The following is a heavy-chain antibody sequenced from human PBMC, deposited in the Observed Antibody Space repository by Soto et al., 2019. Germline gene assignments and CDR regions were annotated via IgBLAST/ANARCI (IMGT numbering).Heavy chain of an antibody. J-gene: IGHJ4*02. Sequence: QVRLVQSGVEVKKPGSAVKVSCKASGGTFNMYAMNWVRQAPGQGLEWMGGIIPIFDAPRYSQQFQGRVTITVDESTSTAYMELSSLRSDDTAIYYCTRSIGSGGVMGGFDYWGQGTLVTVSS. V-gene: IGHV1-69*01. CDR1: GGTFNMYA. CDR3: TRSIGSGGVMGGFDY. D-gene: IGHD3-16*01. CDR2: IIPIFDAP.